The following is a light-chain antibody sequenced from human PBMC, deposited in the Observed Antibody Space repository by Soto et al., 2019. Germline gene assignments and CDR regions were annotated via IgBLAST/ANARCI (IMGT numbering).Light chain of an antibody. CDR1: QSISSY. V-gene: IGKV1-39*01. CDR2: AAS. Sequence: DIQMTQSPSSLSASVGDRVTITCRASQSISSYLNWYQQKPGKAPKLLIYAASSLHSGVPSRFSGSGSGTDFTLTISSLQPEYFANYYCQQSYSTPLTFGGGTKVEIK. CDR3: QQSYSTPLT. J-gene: IGKJ4*01.